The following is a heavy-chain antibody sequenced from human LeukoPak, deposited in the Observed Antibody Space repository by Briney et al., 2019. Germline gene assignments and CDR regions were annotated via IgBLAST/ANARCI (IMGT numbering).Heavy chain of an antibody. J-gene: IGHJ4*02. CDR3: ARAGILRAPLY. V-gene: IGHV4-34*01. Sequence: SETLSLTCTVSGGSISSHYWSWIRQPPGKGLEWIGEINHSGSTNYNPSLKSRVTISVDTSKNQFSLKLSSVTAADTAVYYCARAGILRAPLYWGQGTLVTVSS. CDR1: GGSISSHY. CDR2: INHSGST. D-gene: IGHD6-13*01.